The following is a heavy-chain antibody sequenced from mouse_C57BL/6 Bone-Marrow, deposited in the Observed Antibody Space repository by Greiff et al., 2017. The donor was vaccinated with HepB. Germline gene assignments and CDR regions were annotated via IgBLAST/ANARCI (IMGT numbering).Heavy chain of an antibody. V-gene: IGHV14-2*01. CDR1: GFNIKDYY. J-gene: IGHJ1*03. CDR2: IDPEDGET. CDR3: ARPLYYYGSSSWYFDV. D-gene: IGHD1-1*01. Sequence: VQLQQSGAELVKPGASVKLSCTASGFNIKDYYMHWVKQRTEQGLEWIGRIDPEDGETKYAPKFQGKATLTVDKSSSTAYMQLSSLTSEDSAVYYCARPLYYYGSSSWYFDVWGTGTTVTVSS.